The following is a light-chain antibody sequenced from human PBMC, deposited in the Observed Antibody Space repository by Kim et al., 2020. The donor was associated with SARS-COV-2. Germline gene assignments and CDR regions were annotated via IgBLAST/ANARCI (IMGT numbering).Light chain of an antibody. CDR1: QSISSW. CDR2: DTS. V-gene: IGKV1-5*01. J-gene: IGKJ2*01. CDR3: QQYDGYSPAT. Sequence: DIQMTQSPSTLSASVGDRVTITCRASQSISSWLAWHQQKPGKAPKLLIYDTSNLDDGVPSRFSGSGFGTEFTLTISSLQPDDFATYYCQQYDGYSPATFGQGTKVEI.